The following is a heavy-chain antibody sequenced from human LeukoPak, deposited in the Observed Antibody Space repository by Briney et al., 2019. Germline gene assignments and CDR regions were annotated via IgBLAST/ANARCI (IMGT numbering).Heavy chain of an antibody. Sequence: PGGSLRLSCAASGFTFSSYAMSWVREAPGTGLEWVSAISGSGGSTYYAASVKGRFTISRDNTKNTLYLQMNSLTAEDTAVYYCAQDLTGTAFSWGQGTLVTVSS. J-gene: IGHJ5*02. V-gene: IGHV3-23*01. CDR1: GFTFSSYA. D-gene: IGHD1-20*01. CDR2: ISGSGGST. CDR3: AQDLTGTAFS.